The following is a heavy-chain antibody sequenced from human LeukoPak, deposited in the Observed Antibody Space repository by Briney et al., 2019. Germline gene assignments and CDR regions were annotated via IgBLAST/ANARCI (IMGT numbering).Heavy chain of an antibody. CDR2: IYYSGST. CDR3: AGYGSGSYNFDY. V-gene: IGHV4-59*08. D-gene: IGHD3-10*01. J-gene: IGHJ4*02. Sequence: SETLSHTCTVSGGSISSYYWSWIRQPPGKGLEWIGYIYYSGSTNYNPSLKSRVTISVDTSKNQFSLKLSPVTAADTAVYYCAGYGSGSYNFDYWGQGTLVTVSS. CDR1: GGSISSYY.